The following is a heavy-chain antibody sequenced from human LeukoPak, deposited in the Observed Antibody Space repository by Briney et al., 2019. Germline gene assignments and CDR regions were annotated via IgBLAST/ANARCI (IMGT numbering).Heavy chain of an antibody. D-gene: IGHD5-18*01. CDR3: AREGSDTAHYNWFDP. CDR1: GYTFTSYG. J-gene: IGHJ5*02. CDR2: ISAYNGNT. Sequence: ASVKVSCKASGYTFTSYGISWVRQAPGQGLERMGWISAYNGNTNYAQKLQGRVTMTTDTSTSTAYMELRSLRSDDTAVYYCAREGSDTAHYNWFDPWGQGTLVTVSS. V-gene: IGHV1-18*01.